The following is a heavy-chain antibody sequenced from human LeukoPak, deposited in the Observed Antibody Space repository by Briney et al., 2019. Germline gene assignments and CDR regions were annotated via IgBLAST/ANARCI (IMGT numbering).Heavy chain of an antibody. CDR1: GYSFTSYW. Sequence: GESLKISCKGSGYSFTSYWIGWVCQMPGKGLEWMGIIYPGDSDTRYSPSFQGQVPISADKSISTAYLQWSSLKASDTAMYYCARYFGYCSSTSCYAYFDYWGQGTLVTVSS. J-gene: IGHJ4*02. CDR3: ARYFGYCSSTSCYAYFDY. CDR2: IYPGDSDT. D-gene: IGHD2-2*01. V-gene: IGHV5-51*01.